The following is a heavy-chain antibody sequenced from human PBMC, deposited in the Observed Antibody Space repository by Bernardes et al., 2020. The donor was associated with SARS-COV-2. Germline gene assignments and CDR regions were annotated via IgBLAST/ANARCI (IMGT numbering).Heavy chain of an antibody. CDR1: GFTFNTFW. J-gene: IGHJ5*02. CDR2: INSDGSRT. CDR3: TRDPSGTSPA. Sequence: VGSLRLSCAASGFTFNTFWMHWVRQVPGRGLVWVSHINSDGSRTNYADSVKGRFTIFRDNAKNTLYLQMNSLRAEDTAVYYCTRDPSGTSPAWGQGTQVTVSS. D-gene: IGHD1-1*01. V-gene: IGHV3-74*01.